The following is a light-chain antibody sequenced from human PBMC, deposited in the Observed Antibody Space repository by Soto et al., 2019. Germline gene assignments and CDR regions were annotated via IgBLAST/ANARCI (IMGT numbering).Light chain of an antibody. J-gene: IGLJ2*01. CDR3: AAWDDTLGGHVA. V-gene: IGLV1-44*01. CDR1: SSNIGMNS. CDR2: SND. Sequence: QSVLTQLPSASGTPGQRVTISCSGKSSNIGMNSVNWYQQVPGAAPKLLIYSNDQRPSGVPHRISGSRSGTSASLAISELQSEDEADYYCAAWDDTLGGHVAFGGGTKLTVL.